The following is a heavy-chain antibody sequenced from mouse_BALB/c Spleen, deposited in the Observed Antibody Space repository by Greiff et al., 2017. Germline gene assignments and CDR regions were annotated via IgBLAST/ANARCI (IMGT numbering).Heavy chain of an antibody. D-gene: IGHD4-1*01. V-gene: IGHV1S56*01. J-gene: IGHJ2*01. CDR1: GYTFTSYY. CDR2: IYPGNVNT. Sequence: VQLQQSGPELVKPGASVRISCKASGYTFTSYYIHWVKQRPGQGLEWIGWIYPGNVNTKYNEKFKGKATLTADKSSSTAYMQLSSLTSEDSAVYFCAREGVAGTRGFDYWGQGTTLTVSS. CDR3: AREGVAGTRGFDY.